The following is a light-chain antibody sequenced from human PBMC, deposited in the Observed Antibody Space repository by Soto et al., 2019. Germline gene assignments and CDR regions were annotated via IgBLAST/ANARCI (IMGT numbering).Light chain of an antibody. CDR2: EVS. V-gene: IGLV2-14*01. CDR3: ISYTNCNTCV. J-gene: IGLJ2*01. Sequence: QSALTQPASVSGSPVQSITISCTGTSNDVGGYDFVSWYQHHPGKAPKLMIYEVSNRPSGVSNRFSGSQSANTASLTISGLRTEDEADYYCISYTNCNTCVFGGGTQVTVL. CDR1: SNDVGGYDF.